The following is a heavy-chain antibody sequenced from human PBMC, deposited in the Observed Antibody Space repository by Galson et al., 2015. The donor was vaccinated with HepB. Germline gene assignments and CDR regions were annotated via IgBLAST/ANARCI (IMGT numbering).Heavy chain of an antibody. CDR1: GYTFTSYA. CDR2: INTNTGNP. Sequence: SVKVSCKASGYTFTSYAMNWVRQAPGQGLEWMGWINTNTGNPTYAQGFTGRLVFSLDTSVSTAYLQISSLKAEDTAVYYCASARYYYDSSGYYYFDAFDIWGQGTMVTVSS. V-gene: IGHV7-4-1*02. J-gene: IGHJ3*02. CDR3: ASARYYYDSSGYYYFDAFDI. D-gene: IGHD3-22*01.